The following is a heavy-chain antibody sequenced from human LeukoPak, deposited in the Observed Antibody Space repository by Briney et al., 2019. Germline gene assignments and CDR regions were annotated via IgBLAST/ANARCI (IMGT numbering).Heavy chain of an antibody. D-gene: IGHD3-10*01. V-gene: IGHV3-9*01. CDR1: GFTFGDYA. J-gene: IGHJ5*02. Sequence: GGSLRLSCTASGFTFGDYAMHWVRQAPGKGLEWVSGISWNSGSIGYADSVKGRFTISRDNAKNSLYLQMNSLRAEDTALYYCAKSWFGELLHWFDPWGQGTLVTVSS. CDR2: ISWNSGSI. CDR3: AKSWFGELLHWFDP.